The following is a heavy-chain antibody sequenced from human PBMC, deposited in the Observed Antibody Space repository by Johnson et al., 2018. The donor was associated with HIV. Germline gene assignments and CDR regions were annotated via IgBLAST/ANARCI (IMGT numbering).Heavy chain of an antibody. CDR3: AKERVTWSSRGDAFDI. CDR1: GFTFSNFV. V-gene: IGHV3-30-3*01. CDR2: ISYDGANK. D-gene: IGHD5-18*01. J-gene: IGHJ3*02. Sequence: QVQLVESGGGVVQPGRSLRLSCEASGFTFSNFVMHWVRQAPGKGLEWLTSISYDGANKYYADSVRGRFTISRDNSRNTLFLQMDSLKTEDTAVFYCAKERVTWSSRGDAFDIWGQGTMVTVSS.